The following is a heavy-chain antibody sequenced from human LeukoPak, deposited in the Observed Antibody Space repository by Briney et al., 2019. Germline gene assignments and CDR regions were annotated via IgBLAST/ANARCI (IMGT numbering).Heavy chain of an antibody. CDR3: ASLVYDFWSGYLGHYFDY. CDR1: GGSISSSSYY. J-gene: IGHJ4*02. CDR2: IYYSGST. V-gene: IGHV4-39*01. Sequence: SETLSLTCTVSGGSISSSSYYWGWIRQPPGKGPEWIGSIYYSGSTYYNPSLKSRVTISVDTSKNQFSLKLSSVTAADTAVYYCASLVYDFWSGYLGHYFDYWGQGTLVTVSS. D-gene: IGHD3-3*01.